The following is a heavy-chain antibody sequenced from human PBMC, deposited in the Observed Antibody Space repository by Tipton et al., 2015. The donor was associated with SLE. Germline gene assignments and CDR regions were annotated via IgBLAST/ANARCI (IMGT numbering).Heavy chain of an antibody. CDR3: ARQRLRLLSPLDA. V-gene: IGHV4-39*01. CDR1: GGSITNSNYF. Sequence: TLSLTCSVSGGSITNSNYFWGWIRQPPGKGLEWIGNIYYSGSPYYNPSLKSRVTISVNTSKNQFSLRLSSVTAADTAVYYCARQRLRLLSPLDAWGQGTTVTVS. CDR2: IYYSGSP. J-gene: IGHJ6*02. D-gene: IGHD3-10*01.